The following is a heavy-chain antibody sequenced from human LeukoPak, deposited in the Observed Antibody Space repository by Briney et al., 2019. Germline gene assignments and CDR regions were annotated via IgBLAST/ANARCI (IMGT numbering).Heavy chain of an antibody. J-gene: IGHJ4*02. CDR1: GYTFTSYY. V-gene: IGHV1-46*01. Sequence: ASVKVSCKASGYTFTSYYIHWVRQAPGQGLEWMGIINPVSRATTYAQKFQGRVTVTRDTSTSTVYMELSSLRFEDTAVYFCARGSSTVTSFDFWGQGTLVTVSS. CDR2: INPVSRAT. CDR3: ARGSSTVTSFDF. D-gene: IGHD4-11*01.